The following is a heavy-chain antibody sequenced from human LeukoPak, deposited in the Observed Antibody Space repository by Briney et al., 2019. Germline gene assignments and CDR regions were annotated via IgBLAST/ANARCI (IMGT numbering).Heavy chain of an antibody. CDR3: ARWGELRAFDI. CDR2: INSDGSST. CDR1: GFTFSSYW. J-gene: IGHJ3*02. D-gene: IGHD1-26*01. V-gene: IGHV3-74*01. Sequence: GGSLRLSCADSGFTFSSYWMHWVRQAPGKGLVWVSRINSDGSSTSYADSVKGRFTISRDNAKNTLYLQMNSLRAEDTAVYYCARWGELRAFDIWGQGTMVTVSS.